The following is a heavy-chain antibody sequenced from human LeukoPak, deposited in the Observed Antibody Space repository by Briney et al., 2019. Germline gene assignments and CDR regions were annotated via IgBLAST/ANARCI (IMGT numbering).Heavy chain of an antibody. CDR3: TRHGDYYGSGSYYQYYYYYYMDV. D-gene: IGHD3-10*01. V-gene: IGHV3-73*01. Sequence: GGSLRLSCAASGFTFSGSAMHWVRQASGKGLEWVGRIRSKANSYATAYAASVKGRFTISRDDSKNTAYPQMNSLKTEDTAVYYCTRHGDYYGSGSYYQYYYYYYMDVWGKGTTVTVSS. J-gene: IGHJ6*03. CDR1: GFTFSGSA. CDR2: IRSKANSYAT.